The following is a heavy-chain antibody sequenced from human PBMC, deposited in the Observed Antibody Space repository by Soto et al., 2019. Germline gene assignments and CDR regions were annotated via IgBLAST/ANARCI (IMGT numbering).Heavy chain of an antibody. V-gene: IGHV5-51*01. CDR1: GYSFTSYW. Sequence: PGESLKISCKGSGYSFTSYWIGWVRQMPGKGLEWMGIIYPGDSDTRYSPSFQGQVTISADKSISTAYLQWSSLKASDTAMYYCARRAPDYSTGVGGDNWFDPWGQGTLVTVSS. J-gene: IGHJ5*02. D-gene: IGHD4-4*01. CDR3: ARRAPDYSTGVGGDNWFDP. CDR2: IYPGDSDT.